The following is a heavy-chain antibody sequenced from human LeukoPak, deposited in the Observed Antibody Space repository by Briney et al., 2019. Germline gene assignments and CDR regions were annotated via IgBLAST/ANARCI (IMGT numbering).Heavy chain of an antibody. Sequence: ASVKVSCKASGYTFTGYYMHWVRQAPGQGLEWMGWINPSSGGTNYAQKFQGRVTMTRDTSISTAYMELSRLRSDDTAVYYCARDFWSGYYPILPFDYWGQGTLVTVSS. CDR1: GYTFTGYY. V-gene: IGHV1-2*02. J-gene: IGHJ4*02. D-gene: IGHD3-3*01. CDR3: ARDFWSGYYPILPFDY. CDR2: INPSSGGT.